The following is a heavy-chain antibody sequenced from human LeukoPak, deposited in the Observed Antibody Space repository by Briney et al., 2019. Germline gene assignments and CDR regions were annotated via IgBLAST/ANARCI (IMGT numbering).Heavy chain of an antibody. J-gene: IGHJ4*02. D-gene: IGHD1-1*01. CDR2: INHSGST. CDR1: GGSFSGYY. V-gene: IGHV4-34*01. Sequence: SETLSLTCAVYGGSFSGYYWSWIRQPPGKGLEWIGEINHSGSTYYNPSPKSRVTISVDRSKNQFSLKLSSVTAADTAVYYCASETRGFDYWGQGTLVTVSS. CDR3: ASETRGFDY.